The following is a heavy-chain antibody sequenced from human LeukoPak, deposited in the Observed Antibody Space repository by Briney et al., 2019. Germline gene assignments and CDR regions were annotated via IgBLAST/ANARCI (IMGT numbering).Heavy chain of an antibody. CDR3: ARSYYYDYRQIDY. J-gene: IGHJ4*02. CDR2: IHYSGST. V-gene: IGHV4-39*01. Sequence: SETLSLTCTVSGASMSSSSYWGWIRQPPGKGLECIGNIHYSGSTYYNPSLKSRVTVSVDTSKNQFSLNLYSVTAADTAVFYCARSYYYDYRQIDYWGQGTLVTVSS. CDR1: GASMSSSSY. D-gene: IGHD3-22*01.